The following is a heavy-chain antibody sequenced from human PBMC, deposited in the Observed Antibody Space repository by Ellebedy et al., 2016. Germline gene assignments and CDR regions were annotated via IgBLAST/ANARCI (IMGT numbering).Heavy chain of an antibody. V-gene: IGHV3-7*04. CDR3: AKDRMNLRPFLMDV. Sequence: GGSLRLSXAASGFTFSSYWMSWVRQAPGKGLEWVANIKQDESEKYYVDSVKGRFTISRDNAKNSLYLQMNSLRTEDTAVYYCAKDRMNLRPFLMDVWGRGTTVIVSS. CDR1: GFTFSSYW. CDR2: IKQDESEK. D-gene: IGHD6-6*01. J-gene: IGHJ6*04.